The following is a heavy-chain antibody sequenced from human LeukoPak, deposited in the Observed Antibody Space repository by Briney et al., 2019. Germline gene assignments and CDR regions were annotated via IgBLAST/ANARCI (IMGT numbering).Heavy chain of an antibody. CDR1: GFTVSSKY. V-gene: IGHV3-53*01. CDR2: IYSGGST. D-gene: IGHD4-23*01. Sequence: PGGSLRLSCAASGFTVSSKYMSWVRQAPGKGLEWVSVIYSGGSTYYADSVKGRFSISRDNAKNTLYLQMNSLRVEDTAVYYCARGRPHGNDYWGQGTLVTVSS. CDR3: ARGRPHGNDY. J-gene: IGHJ4*02.